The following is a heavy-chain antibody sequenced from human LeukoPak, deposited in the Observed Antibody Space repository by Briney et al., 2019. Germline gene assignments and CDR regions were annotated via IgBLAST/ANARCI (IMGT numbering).Heavy chain of an antibody. V-gene: IGHV3-66*01. CDR3: ARGGHSSYYGDY. CDR2: IYSGGST. D-gene: IGHD3-22*01. J-gene: IGHJ4*02. CDR1: GFTVRSNY. Sequence: GSLRLSFAAPGFTVRSNYMNWVRQAPGKGLEWVSLIYSGGSTHYADSVKGRFTISRDNSKNTLYLQMKRLRAEDTAGYYCARGGHSSYYGDYWGQGTLVTVSS.